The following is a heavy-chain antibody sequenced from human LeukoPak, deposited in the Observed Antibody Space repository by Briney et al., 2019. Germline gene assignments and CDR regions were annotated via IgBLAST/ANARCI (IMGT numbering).Heavy chain of an antibody. Sequence: ASVKVSCKTSGYNFAGYYIHWVRQAPGQGLEWMGWINPNSGGTEFSQNFQGRVTMTRDTSISTAYLELTSLRSDDTAVYYCAREARDGYNLGGDFDNWGQGTLVTVSS. CDR2: INPNSGGT. CDR3: AREARDGYNLGGDFDN. J-gene: IGHJ4*02. D-gene: IGHD5-24*01. V-gene: IGHV1-2*02. CDR1: GYNFAGYY.